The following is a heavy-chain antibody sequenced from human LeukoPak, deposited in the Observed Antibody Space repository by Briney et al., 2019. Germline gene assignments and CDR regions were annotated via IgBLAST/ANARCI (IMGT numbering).Heavy chain of an antibody. D-gene: IGHD3-16*02. CDR3: ARSQATIYDYVWGSYRWAQGAGPSSGAFDI. J-gene: IGHJ3*02. Sequence: PSETLSLTCTVSGGPISSGSYYWSWIRQPAGKGLEWIGRIYTSGSTNYNPSLKSRVTISVDTSKNQFSLKLSSVTAADTAVYYCARSQATIYDYVWGSYRWAQGAGPSSGAFDIWGQGTMVTVSS. V-gene: IGHV4-61*02. CDR2: IYTSGST. CDR1: GGPISSGSYY.